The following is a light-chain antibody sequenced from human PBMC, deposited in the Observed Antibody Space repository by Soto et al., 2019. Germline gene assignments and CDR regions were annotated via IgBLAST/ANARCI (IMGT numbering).Light chain of an antibody. CDR2: GNI. J-gene: IGLJ2*01. V-gene: IGLV1-40*01. CDR1: SSNIGAGYD. CDR3: QSYDSSLSGSI. Sequence: QSVLTQPPSVSGAPGQRVTISCTGSSSNIGAGYDVHWYQQLPGTAPKLLIYGNINRPSGVPDRFSGSKSGTSASLAITGLQAEDGADYYCQSYDSSLSGSIFGGGTQLTVL.